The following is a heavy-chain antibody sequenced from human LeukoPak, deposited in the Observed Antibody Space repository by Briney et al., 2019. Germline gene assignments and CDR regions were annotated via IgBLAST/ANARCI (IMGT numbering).Heavy chain of an antibody. CDR3: AKEAKYYDILIGYYRSFYYFDY. V-gene: IGHV4-61*02. D-gene: IGHD3-9*01. J-gene: IGHJ4*02. CDR2: SYISGST. Sequence: PSHTLSLTCTVSGDSISSGSYYWSWIRQPAGKGLEWIGRSYISGSTHYNPSLKIHVTLSVDTSKNQFSLNLTSGTAADTAVYYCAKEAKYYDILIGYYRSFYYFDYWGQGTLVTVSS. CDR1: GDSISSGSYY.